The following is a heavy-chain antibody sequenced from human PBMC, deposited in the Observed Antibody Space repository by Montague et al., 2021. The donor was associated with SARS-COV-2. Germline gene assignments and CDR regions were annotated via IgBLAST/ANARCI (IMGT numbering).Heavy chain of an antibody. Sequence: SETLSLTCNVSGDSITSNYWWSWLRQPPGKRLEWIGEIYHTGSTNFNPSLKSRVTMSVAKSKKFFSLSLRSVTAADTATYYCARDGGQRFRAFESWGQGTLVTISS. D-gene: IGHD3-16*01. CDR2: IYHTGST. J-gene: IGHJ4*02. CDR1: GDSITSNYW. V-gene: IGHV4-4*02. CDR3: ARDGGQRFRAFES.